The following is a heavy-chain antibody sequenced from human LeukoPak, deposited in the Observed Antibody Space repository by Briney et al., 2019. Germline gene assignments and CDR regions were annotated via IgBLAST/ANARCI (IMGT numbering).Heavy chain of an antibody. CDR1: GFTFSSYA. D-gene: IGHD5-12*01. CDR2: ISGSGGST. J-gene: IGHJ4*02. CDR3: AKGRGGYSGYVAWSYFGY. Sequence: PGGSLRLSCAASGFTFSSYAMSWVRQAPGKGLEWVSAISGSGGSTYYADSVKGRFTISRDNSKSTLYLQMNSLRAEDTAVYYCAKGRGGYSGYVAWSYFGYWGQGTLVTVSS. V-gene: IGHV3-23*01.